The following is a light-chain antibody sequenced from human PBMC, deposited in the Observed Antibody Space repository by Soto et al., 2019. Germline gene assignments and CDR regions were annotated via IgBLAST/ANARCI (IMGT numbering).Light chain of an antibody. Sequence: EIVMTQPPATLSVSPGERATHSCRASQSVSSNLAWYQQKPGQAPRLLIYGASTRATGIPARFSGSGSGTEFTLTISNLQSEDFAVYYCQQYNNWPPLTFGRGTKVDIK. V-gene: IGKV3-15*01. J-gene: IGKJ4*01. CDR3: QQYNNWPPLT. CDR2: GAS. CDR1: QSVSSN.